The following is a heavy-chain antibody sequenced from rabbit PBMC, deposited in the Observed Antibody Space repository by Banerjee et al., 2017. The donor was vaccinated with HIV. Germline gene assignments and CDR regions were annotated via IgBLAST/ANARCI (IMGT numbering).Heavy chain of an antibody. J-gene: IGHJ4*01. Sequence: QSLEESGGGLVTPGGTLTLTCKASGIDFSGLYYMCWVRQAPGKGLELIACIYTSSGTTWYASWVNGRFTISRSTSLNTVDLKMTSLTVADTATYFCARGTSGSSYFYFNLWGQGTLVTVS. CDR2: IYTSSGTT. CDR3: ARGTSGSSYFYFNL. V-gene: IGHV1S43*01. D-gene: IGHD8-1*01. CDR1: GIDFSGLYY.